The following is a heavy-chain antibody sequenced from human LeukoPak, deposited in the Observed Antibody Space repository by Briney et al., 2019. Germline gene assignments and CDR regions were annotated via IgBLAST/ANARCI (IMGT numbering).Heavy chain of an antibody. CDR2: INHSGST. CDR1: GGSFSGYY. Sequence: SETLSLTCAVYGGSFSGYYWSWIRQPPGKGLEWIGEINHSGSTNYNPSLKSRVTISVDTSKNQFSLKLSSVTAADTAVYCCARGPRAKGFVVVPAAKGSWYYFDYWGQGTLVTVSS. J-gene: IGHJ4*02. CDR3: ARGPRAKGFVVVPAAKGSWYYFDY. V-gene: IGHV4-34*01. D-gene: IGHD2-2*01.